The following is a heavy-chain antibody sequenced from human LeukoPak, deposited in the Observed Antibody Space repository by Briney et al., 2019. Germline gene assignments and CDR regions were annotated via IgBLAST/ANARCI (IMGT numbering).Heavy chain of an antibody. Sequence: PGGSLRLSCAASGFTFSTYSMNWVRQAPGKGLEWISYISSGSGTIYYADSVKGRFTISRDNAKNSLYLQMNSLRAEDTAVYYCARGSGTYSLGFDYWGQGTLVTVSS. V-gene: IGHV3-48*01. CDR3: ARGSGTYSLGFDY. CDR2: ISSGSGTI. D-gene: IGHD1-26*01. CDR1: GFTFSTYS. J-gene: IGHJ4*02.